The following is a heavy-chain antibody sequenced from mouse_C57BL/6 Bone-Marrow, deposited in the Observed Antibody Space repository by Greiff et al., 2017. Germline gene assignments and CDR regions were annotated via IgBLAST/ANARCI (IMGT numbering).Heavy chain of an antibody. CDR3: ARVSYYFDY. Sequence: EVMLVESEGGLVQPGSSMKLSCTASGFTFSDYYMAWVRQVPEKGLEWVANINYDGSSTYYLDSLKSRFIISRDNAKNILYLQMSSLKSEDTATYYCARVSYYFDYWGQGTTLTVSS. V-gene: IGHV5-16*01. J-gene: IGHJ2*01. CDR1: GFTFSDYY. CDR2: INYDGSST.